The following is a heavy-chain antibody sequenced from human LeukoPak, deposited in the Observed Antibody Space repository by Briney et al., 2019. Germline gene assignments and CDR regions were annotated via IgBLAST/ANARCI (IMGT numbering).Heavy chain of an antibody. J-gene: IGHJ5*02. CDR1: GYTFTGYY. CDR3: ARDGCSGGSCYSEAFDP. V-gene: IGHV1-2*02. Sequence: ASVKVPCKASGYTFTGYYMHWVRQAPGQGLEWMGWINPNSGGTNYAQKFQGRVTMTRDTSISTAYMELSRLRSDDTAVYYCARDGCSGGSCYSEAFDPWGQGTLVTVSS. CDR2: INPNSGGT. D-gene: IGHD2-15*01.